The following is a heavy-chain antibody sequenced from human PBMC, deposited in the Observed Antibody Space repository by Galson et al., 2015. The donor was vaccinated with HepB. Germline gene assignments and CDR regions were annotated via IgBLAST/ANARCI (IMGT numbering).Heavy chain of an antibody. Sequence: SLRLSCAASGFTFSSYGMHWVRQAPGKGLEWVAVIWYDGSNKYYADSVKGRFTISRDNSKNTLYLQMNSLRAEDTAVYYCARDLGPFAFLRRGGDCLGYWGQGTLVTVSS. CDR1: GFTFSSYG. CDR2: IWYDGSNK. V-gene: IGHV3-33*08. J-gene: IGHJ4*02. CDR3: ARDLGPFAFLRRGGDCLGY. D-gene: IGHD2-21*01.